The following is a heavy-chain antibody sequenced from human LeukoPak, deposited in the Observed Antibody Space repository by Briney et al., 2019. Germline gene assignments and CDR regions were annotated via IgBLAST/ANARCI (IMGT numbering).Heavy chain of an antibody. V-gene: IGHV1-8*01. D-gene: IGHD6-19*01. CDR1: GYTFTSYD. CDR3: ARGRGWYFYYGMDV. CDR2: MNPNSGNT. Sequence: ASAKVSCKASGYTFTSYDINWVRQATGQGLEWMGWMNPNSGNTGYAQKFQGRVTMTRNTSISTAYMELSSLRSEDTAVYYCARGRGWYFYYGMDVWGQGTTVTVSS. J-gene: IGHJ6*02.